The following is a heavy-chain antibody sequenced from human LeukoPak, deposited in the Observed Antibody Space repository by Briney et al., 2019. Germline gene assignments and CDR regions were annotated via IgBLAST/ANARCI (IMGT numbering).Heavy chain of an antibody. V-gene: IGHV5-51*01. CDR2: IRPGDSDT. CDR3: ARLTRYSGYFDY. Sequence: SGESLKISCQGSGYSFTSYWIGWVRQLPGKGLEWMGIIRPGDSDTRYSPSFQGQVTISADKSISTAYRQWSSLKASETAIYYCARLTRYSGYFDYWGQGTLLTVSS. D-gene: IGHD1-26*01. J-gene: IGHJ4*02. CDR1: GYSFTSYW.